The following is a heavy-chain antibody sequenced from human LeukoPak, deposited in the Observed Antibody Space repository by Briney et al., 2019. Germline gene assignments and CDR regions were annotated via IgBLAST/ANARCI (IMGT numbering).Heavy chain of an antibody. CDR2: IYNSGST. CDR3: ARRYCSGGHCYYFDS. D-gene: IGHD2-15*01. CDR1: DGSISSYY. Sequence: PSETLSLTCTVSDGSISSYYWGWIRQPPGMGLEWIGIIYNSGSTYYNPSLNSRVTVSLDTSKNQFSLTVTSVTAADTAVYYCARRYCSGGHCYYFDSWGQGTLVTVSS. V-gene: IGHV4-39*01. J-gene: IGHJ4*02.